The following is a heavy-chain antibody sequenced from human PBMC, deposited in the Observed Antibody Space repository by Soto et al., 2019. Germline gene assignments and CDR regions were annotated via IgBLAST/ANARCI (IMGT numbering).Heavy chain of an antibody. CDR2: IIPIFGTA. CDR1: GGTFSSYA. CDR3: ATAQTTVVTPTFHYYYGMDV. D-gene: IGHD4-17*01. J-gene: IGHJ6*02. Sequence: RASVKVSCKASGGTFSSYAISWVRQAPGQGLEWMGGIIPIFGTANYAQKFQGRVTITADKSTSTAYMELSSLRSEDTAVYYCATAQTTVVTPTFHYYYGMDVWGQGTTVTVSS. V-gene: IGHV1-69*06.